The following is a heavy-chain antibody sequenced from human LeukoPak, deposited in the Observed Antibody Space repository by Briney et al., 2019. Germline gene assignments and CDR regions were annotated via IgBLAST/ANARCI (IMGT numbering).Heavy chain of an antibody. CDR2: INHSGST. CDR1: GGSFSGYY. V-gene: IGHV4-34*01. Sequence: SETLSLTCAVYGGSFSGYYWSWIRQPPGKGLEWIGEINHSGSTNYNPSLKSRVIISVDTSKNQFSLKLSSVTAADTAVYYCARDRSTYYYYYGMDVWGQGTTVTVSS. CDR3: ARDRSTYYYYYGMDV. J-gene: IGHJ6*02.